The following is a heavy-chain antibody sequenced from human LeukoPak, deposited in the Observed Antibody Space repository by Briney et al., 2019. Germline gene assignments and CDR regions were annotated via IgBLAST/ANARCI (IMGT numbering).Heavy chain of an antibody. CDR3: ARGWTRGYSYGYPVAEYYFDY. CDR2: IYTSGST. J-gene: IGHJ4*02. D-gene: IGHD5-18*01. Sequence: SETLSLTCTVSGGSISSYYWSWIRQPAGKGLEWIGRIYTSGSTNYNPSLKSRVTMSVDTSKNQFSLKLSSVTAADTAVYYCARGWTRGYSYGYPVAEYYFDYWGQGTLVTVSS. V-gene: IGHV4-4*07. CDR1: GGSISSYY.